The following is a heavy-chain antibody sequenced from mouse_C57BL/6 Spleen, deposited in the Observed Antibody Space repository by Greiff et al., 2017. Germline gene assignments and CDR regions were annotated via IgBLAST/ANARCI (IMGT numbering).Heavy chain of an antibody. CDR2: ISGSGGNT. CDR3: ARLLNYYGAGMDY. Sequence: EVQLVESGGGLVKPGGSLKLSCAASGFTFSSYTLPWVRQTPEKRLEWVATISGSGGNTYYTDSVQGRFPISRDNAKNALDLQMSSLRSEDTAVYDYARLLNYYGAGMDYGGQGTSDTVST. J-gene: IGHJ4*01. CDR1: GFTFSSYT. D-gene: IGHD1-1*01. V-gene: IGHV5-9*04.